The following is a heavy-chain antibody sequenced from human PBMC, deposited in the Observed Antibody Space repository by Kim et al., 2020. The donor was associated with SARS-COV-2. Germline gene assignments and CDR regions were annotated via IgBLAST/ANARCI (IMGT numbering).Heavy chain of an antibody. CDR3: ARGLPGFLGLRGYFQH. Sequence: SETLSLTCAVYGGSFSGYYWSWIRQPPGKGLEWIGEINHSGSTNYNPSLKSRVTISVDTSKNQFSLKLSSVTAADTAVYYCARGLPGFLGLRGYFQHWGQGTLVTVSS. CDR2: INHSGST. D-gene: IGHD3-16*01. V-gene: IGHV4-34*01. J-gene: IGHJ1*01. CDR1: GGSFSGYY.